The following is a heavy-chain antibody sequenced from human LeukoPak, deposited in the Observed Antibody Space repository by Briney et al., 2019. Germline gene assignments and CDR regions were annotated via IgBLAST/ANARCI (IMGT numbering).Heavy chain of an antibody. J-gene: IGHJ4*02. CDR1: GFTFSSYS. V-gene: IGHV3-48*01. D-gene: IGHD3-10*02. CDR3: ARGTSVFGELYYY. Sequence: GGSLRLSCAASGFTFSSYSMNWVRQAPGKGLEWVSYISSSSSTIYYADSVKGRFTISRDNAKNSLYLQMNSLRAEDTAVYYCARGTSVFGELYYYWGQETLVTVSS. CDR2: ISSSSSTI.